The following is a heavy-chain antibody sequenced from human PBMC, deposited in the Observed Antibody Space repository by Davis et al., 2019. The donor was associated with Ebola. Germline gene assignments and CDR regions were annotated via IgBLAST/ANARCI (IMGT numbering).Heavy chain of an antibody. CDR3: ARGLGYYYDSSGYHNSFVYYYGMDV. D-gene: IGHD3-22*01. V-gene: IGHV1-46*01. CDR2: INPSGGST. Sequence: ASVKVSCKASGYTFTSYYMHWVRQAPGQGLEWMGIINPSGGSTSYAQKFQGRVTITADKSTSTAYMELSSLRSEDTAVYYCARGLGYYYDSSGYHNSFVYYYGMDVWGQGTTVTVSS. CDR1: GYTFTSYY. J-gene: IGHJ6*02.